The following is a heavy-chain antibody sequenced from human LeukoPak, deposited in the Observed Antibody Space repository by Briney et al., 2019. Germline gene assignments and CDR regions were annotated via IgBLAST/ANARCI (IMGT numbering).Heavy chain of an antibody. CDR3: AKDTRYNWNPYYFDY. J-gene: IGHJ4*02. CDR1: GFTFSSYA. CDR2: ISGSGGST. V-gene: IGHV3-23*01. Sequence: PGGSLRLSCAASGFTFSSYAMSWVRQAPGKGLEWVSAISGSGGSTYYADSVKGRFTISRDNSKNTLYLQMNSLRAEDTAVYYCAKDTRYNWNPYYFDYWGQGTLVTVSS. D-gene: IGHD1-20*01.